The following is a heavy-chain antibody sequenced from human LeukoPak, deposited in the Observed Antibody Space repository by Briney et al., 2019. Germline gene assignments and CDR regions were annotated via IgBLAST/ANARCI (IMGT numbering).Heavy chain of an antibody. CDR2: IYYSGST. J-gene: IGHJ4*02. V-gene: IGHV4-39*07. Sequence: SETLSLTCTVSGGSISSSSYYWGWIRQPPGKGLEWIGSIYYSGSTNYNPSLKSRVTISVDTSKNQFSLKLSSVTAADTAVYYCARVGDSSGYVDYWGQGTLVTVSS. CDR1: GGSISSSSYY. CDR3: ARVGDSSGYVDY. D-gene: IGHD3-22*01.